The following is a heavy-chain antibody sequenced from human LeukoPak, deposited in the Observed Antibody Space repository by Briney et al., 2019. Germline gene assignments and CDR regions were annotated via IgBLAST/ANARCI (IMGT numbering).Heavy chain of an antibody. CDR2: MNPKTGNT. D-gene: IGHD4-11*01. CDR3: VRIDYSNAFDI. CDR1: GYTFTNFD. V-gene: IGHV1-8*01. J-gene: IGHJ3*02. Sequence: GASVKVSCKASGYTFTNFDINWVRQATGQGLEWTGWMNPKTGNTGSAQKLQGRVTITGNTSISTAYMELSGLRSEDTAVYYCVRIDYSNAFDIWGQGTMVTVSS.